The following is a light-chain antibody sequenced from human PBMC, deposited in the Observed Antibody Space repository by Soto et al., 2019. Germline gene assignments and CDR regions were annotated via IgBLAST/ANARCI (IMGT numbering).Light chain of an antibody. CDR3: QQYNSYPLT. V-gene: IGKV1-5*03. Sequence: DIEMTQSPSTLLASVGDRVTITCRASESVSNWLAWYQQKPGKAPKLLIYKASSLQSGVPSRFSGSRSGTEFTLNISSLQPDDFATYHCQQYNSYPLTFGGGTKVEIK. J-gene: IGKJ4*01. CDR1: ESVSNW. CDR2: KAS.